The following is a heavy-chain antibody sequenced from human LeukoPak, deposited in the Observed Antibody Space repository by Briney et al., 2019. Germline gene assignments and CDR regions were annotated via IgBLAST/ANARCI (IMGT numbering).Heavy chain of an antibody. CDR2: ISSSSSYI. Sequence: PGGSLRLPCAASGFTFTTYSMNWVRQAPGKGLEWVSSISSSSSYIYYADSVKGRFTISVDNAKNSLYPQMNSLRAEDTAVYYCAIRGSPMVRNYWGQGTLVTVSS. CDR1: GFTFTTYS. CDR3: AIRGSPMVRNY. V-gene: IGHV3-21*01. J-gene: IGHJ4*02. D-gene: IGHD3-10*01.